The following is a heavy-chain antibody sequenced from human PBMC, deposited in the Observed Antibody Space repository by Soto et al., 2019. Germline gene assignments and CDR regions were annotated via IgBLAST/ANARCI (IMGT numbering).Heavy chain of an antibody. CDR2: IDPSDSYV. V-gene: IGHV5-10-1*03. CDR1: GYSFSNFW. J-gene: IGHJ4*02. CDR3: ARQLTSVVSPGHF. Sequence: EVQLVQSEGEVKKPGESLRISCKTSGYSFSNFWISWVRQIPGKGLEWMGRIDPSDSYVNYSPSFRGRVTMSADKSISTAYLHWSSLEASDTAIYYCARQLTSVVSPGHFWGQGTLVTVSS. D-gene: IGHD3-22*01.